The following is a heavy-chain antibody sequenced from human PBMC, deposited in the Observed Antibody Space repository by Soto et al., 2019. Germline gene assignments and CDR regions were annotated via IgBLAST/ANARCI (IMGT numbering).Heavy chain of an antibody. V-gene: IGHV4-34*01. Sequence: PSETLSLTCAVYGGSFSGYYWSWIRQPPGKGLEWIGEINHSGTTNYNPSLKSRVTISVDTSKNQVSLKLSSVTAADTAVYYCARGPRFVVVVAATIPYYGMDVWGQGTTVTVSS. J-gene: IGHJ6*02. CDR3: ARGPRFVVVVAATIPYYGMDV. CDR1: GGSFSGYY. D-gene: IGHD2-15*01. CDR2: INHSGTT.